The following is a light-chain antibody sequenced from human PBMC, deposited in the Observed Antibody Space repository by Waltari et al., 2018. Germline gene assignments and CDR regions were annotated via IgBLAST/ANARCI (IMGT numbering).Light chain of an antibody. CDR3: HQRGNWPLT. Sequence: IVLTQSPATLSLSPGERATLSWRASQSVSSSLAWYQQKPGQAPRLLIYDASNRATGIPARFSGSGSGTDFTLTISSLEPEDFAVYYCHQRGNWPLTFGGGTKVEIK. J-gene: IGKJ4*01. CDR2: DAS. V-gene: IGKV3-11*01. CDR1: QSVSSS.